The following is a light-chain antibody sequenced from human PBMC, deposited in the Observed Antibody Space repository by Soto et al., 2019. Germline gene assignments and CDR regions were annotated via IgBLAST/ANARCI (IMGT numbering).Light chain of an antibody. J-gene: IGLJ1*01. CDR2: EVS. V-gene: IGLV2-18*02. CDR1: SSDVGSYNR. Sequence: QYALTQPPSVSGSPGQSVTISCTGTSSDVGSYNRVSWYQQPPGTAPKLMIYEVSNRPSGVPDRFSGSKSGNTASLTISGLQAEDEADHYCSSYTSSSTKVFGTGTKVTVL. CDR3: SSYTSSSTKV.